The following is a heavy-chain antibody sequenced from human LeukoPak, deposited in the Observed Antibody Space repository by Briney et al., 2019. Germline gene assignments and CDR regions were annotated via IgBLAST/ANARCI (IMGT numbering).Heavy chain of an antibody. V-gene: IGHV1-2*02. CDR1: GYTFTSYG. D-gene: IGHD3-10*01. CDR3: AVGDGSGTPPLDY. J-gene: IGHJ4*02. Sequence: ASVTVSCKASGYTFTSYGISWVRQAPGQGLEWMGWINPNSGGTNYAQKFQGRVTMTRDTSISTAYMELSRLRSDDTAVYYCAVGDGSGTPPLDYWGQGTLVTVSS. CDR2: INPNSGGT.